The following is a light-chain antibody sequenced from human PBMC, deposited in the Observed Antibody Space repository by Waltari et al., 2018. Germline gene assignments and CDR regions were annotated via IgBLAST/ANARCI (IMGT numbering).Light chain of an antibody. CDR2: IDN. J-gene: IGLJ3*02. Sequence: QSVLTQPPSASGTPGQRVTMSCSGSSSNIGRNPVPWYQPLPGTAPKLLIYIDNQRPSGVPDRFSGSRSGTSASLAISGLQSEDEADYHCATWDDSLNAWVFGGGTKLTVL. CDR3: ATWDDSLNAWV. V-gene: IGLV1-44*01. CDR1: SSNIGRNP.